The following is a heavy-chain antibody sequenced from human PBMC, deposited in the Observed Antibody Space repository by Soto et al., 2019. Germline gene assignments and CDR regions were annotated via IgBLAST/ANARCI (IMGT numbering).Heavy chain of an antibody. CDR3: ARGWAGYCSGGSCPIDY. CDR2: ISAYNGNT. CDR1: GYTFTSYG. Sequence: QVQLVQSGAEVKKPGASVKVSCKASGYTFTSYGISWVRQAPGQGLEWMGWISAYNGNTNYAQKLQGRVTMTTDTATSTDYMELRSLRSDDTAVYYCARGWAGYCSGGSCPIDYWGQGTLVTVSS. D-gene: IGHD2-15*01. J-gene: IGHJ4*02. V-gene: IGHV1-18*01.